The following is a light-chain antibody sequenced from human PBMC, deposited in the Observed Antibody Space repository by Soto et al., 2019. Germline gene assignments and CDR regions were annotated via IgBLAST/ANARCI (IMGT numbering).Light chain of an antibody. J-gene: IGLJ1*01. CDR1: ISDVGGYNF. CDR3: SSFTGSIYV. V-gene: IGLV2-14*03. Sequence: QSALTQPASVSGSPGQSITISCTGTISDVGGYNFVSWYQQYPGKAPKLMICDVSNRPSGVSNRFSGSKSGNTASLTISGLKAVYEADYYCSSFTGSIYVFGTVTKVTVL. CDR2: DVS.